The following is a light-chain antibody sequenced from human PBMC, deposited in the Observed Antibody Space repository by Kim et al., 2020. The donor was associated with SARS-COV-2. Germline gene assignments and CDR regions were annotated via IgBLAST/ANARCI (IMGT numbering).Light chain of an antibody. J-gene: IGLJ1*01. Sequence: RVTISCSGNTSRIGSNYVYWYQQLPGMAPKLLIYRNSQRPSGVPDRFSGSESGTSASLAISGLRPEDEADYYCATWDDSLSGLYVFGTGTKVTVL. CDR2: RNS. CDR3: ATWDDSLSGLYV. V-gene: IGLV1-47*01. CDR1: TSRIGSNY.